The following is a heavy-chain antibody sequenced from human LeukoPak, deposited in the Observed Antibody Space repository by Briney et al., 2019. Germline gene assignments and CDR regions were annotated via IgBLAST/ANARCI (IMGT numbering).Heavy chain of an antibody. CDR2: IYFSGST. CDR3: ARHYYYVSSGLFHY. V-gene: IGHV4-59*07. CDR1: GASISSYY. D-gene: IGHD3-22*01. Sequence: PSHTLSLTFTVSGASISSYYCSSIRHPPRKGLEWIVYIYFSGSTNSNPSLKSRVTISVDTSKNQFSLKLSSVTAADTAVYYCARHYYYVSSGLFHYWGQGTLVTVSS. J-gene: IGHJ4*02.